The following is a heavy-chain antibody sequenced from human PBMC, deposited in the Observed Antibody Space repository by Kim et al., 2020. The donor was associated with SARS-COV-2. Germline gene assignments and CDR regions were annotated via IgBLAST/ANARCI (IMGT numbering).Heavy chain of an antibody. J-gene: IGHJ4*02. CDR1: GFTFSSYA. V-gene: IGHV3-23*01. CDR3: AKGSNWGYGYYFEY. CDR2: ITGSDSAT. Sequence: GGSLRLSCAASGFTFSSYAMAWVRLTPGKGLEWVSSITGSDSATYYADSVKGRFTISRDNSKSTLYLEMNSLSGEDTALYYCAKGSNWGYGYYFEYWGQGTPVTVSS. D-gene: IGHD7-27*01.